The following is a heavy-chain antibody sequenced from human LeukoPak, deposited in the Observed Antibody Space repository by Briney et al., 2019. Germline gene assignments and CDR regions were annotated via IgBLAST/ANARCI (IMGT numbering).Heavy chain of an antibody. Sequence: GGSLRLSCAASGFTFSIYAMSWVRQAPGKGLEWVSSITSSGETTYYAGSVKGQFTISRDNSKNTVYLQMSSLRAEDTAVYYCARDRPNYYGPNGHYYRRDGDYWGQGTLVTVSS. V-gene: IGHV3-23*01. D-gene: IGHD3-22*01. CDR1: GFTFSIYA. J-gene: IGHJ4*02. CDR2: ITSSGETT. CDR3: ARDRPNYYGPNGHYYRRDGDY.